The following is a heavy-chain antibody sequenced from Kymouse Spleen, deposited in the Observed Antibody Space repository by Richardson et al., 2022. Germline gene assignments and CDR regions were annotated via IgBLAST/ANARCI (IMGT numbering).Heavy chain of an antibody. Sequence: EVQLVESGGGLVKPGGSLRLSCAASGFTFSSYSMNWVRQAPGKGLEWVSSISSSSSYIYYADSVKGRFTISRDNAKNSLYLQMNSLRAEDTAVYYCARDSLSYNWNPYYYYYGMDVWGQGTTVTVSS. CDR3: ARDSLSYNWNPYYYYYGMDV. V-gene: IGHV3-21*03. J-gene: IGHJ6*02. CDR2: ISSSSSYI. CDR1: GFTFSSYS. D-gene: IGHD1-20*01,IGHD1-7*01.